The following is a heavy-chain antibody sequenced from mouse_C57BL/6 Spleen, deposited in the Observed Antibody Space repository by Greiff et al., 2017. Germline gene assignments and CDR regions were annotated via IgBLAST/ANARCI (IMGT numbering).Heavy chain of an antibody. J-gene: IGHJ2*01. V-gene: IGHV1-72*01. D-gene: IGHD2-3*01. CDR2: IDPNSGGT. CDR3: ARWWDGYIFDY. Sequence: VKLQQPGAELVKPGASVKLSCKASGYTFTSYWMHWVKQRPGRGLEWIGRIDPNSGGTKYNEKFKSKATLTVDKPSSTAYMKLSSLTSEDSAVYYCARWWDGYIFDYWGQGTTLTVSS. CDR1: GYTFTSYW.